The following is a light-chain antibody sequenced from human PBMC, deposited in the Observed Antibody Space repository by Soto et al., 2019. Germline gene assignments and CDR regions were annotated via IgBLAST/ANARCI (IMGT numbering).Light chain of an antibody. CDR3: MQALQTPLT. Sequence: DSVMTQSPLSLPVTPGEPASISCRSSQSLLHSNGYNYLHWYLQKPGQSPQLLIYLGANLASGVPDRFSGSGSGTDFTLKISRVEAEEVGVYYCMQALQTPLTFGGGTKVEIK. V-gene: IGKV2-28*01. CDR1: QSLLHSNGYNY. CDR2: LGA. J-gene: IGKJ4*01.